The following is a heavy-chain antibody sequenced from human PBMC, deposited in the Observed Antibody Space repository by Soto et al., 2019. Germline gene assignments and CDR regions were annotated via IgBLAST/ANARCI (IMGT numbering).Heavy chain of an antibody. D-gene: IGHD4-17*01. CDR2: IYTGGGT. CDR1: GLTVSTNP. Sequence: GGSLRLSCAASGLTVSTNPMSWVRQAPGKGLEWVSVIYTGGGTHYADSVKGRFTISRDNAKNSLYLQMNSLRAEDTAVYYCARSLYDYGDDGFDYWGQGTLVTVSS. V-gene: IGHV3-66*01. CDR3: ARSLYDYGDDGFDY. J-gene: IGHJ4*02.